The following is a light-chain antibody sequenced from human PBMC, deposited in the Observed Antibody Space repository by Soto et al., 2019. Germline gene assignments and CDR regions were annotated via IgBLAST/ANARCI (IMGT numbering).Light chain of an antibody. J-gene: IGLJ1*01. CDR2: GVV. V-gene: IGLV2-11*01. CDR3: CSYAGGYNYL. Sequence: QSALTQPRSVSGSPGQSVTISCTGTGNDVGAYNYVSWYQQHPGRPPKLLIYGVVRWPSGVPDRFSGSKSGKTASLTISGLQAEDEADYFCCSYAGGYNYLFGTGTKVTV. CDR1: GNDVGAYNY.